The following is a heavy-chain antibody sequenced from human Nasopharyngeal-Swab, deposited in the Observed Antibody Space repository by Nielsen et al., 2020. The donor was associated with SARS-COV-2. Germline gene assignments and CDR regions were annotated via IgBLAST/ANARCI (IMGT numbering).Heavy chain of an antibody. CDR1: GFSVGSNY. CDR3: ARDRNTVLAGHSYFGMDV. Sequence: GGSLSLSCAPSGFSVGSNYVSWVRQAPGKGLEWVSILYSGGVTFYADSVEGRFSISRDNSKNTIYLQMNNLRAEDTAVYYCARDRNTVLAGHSYFGMDVWGQGTMVTVSS. V-gene: IGHV3-53*01. CDR2: LYSGGVT. J-gene: IGHJ6*02. D-gene: IGHD4-11*01.